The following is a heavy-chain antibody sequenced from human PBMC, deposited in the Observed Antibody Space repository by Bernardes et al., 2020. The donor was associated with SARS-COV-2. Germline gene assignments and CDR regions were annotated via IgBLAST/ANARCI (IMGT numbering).Heavy chain of an antibody. J-gene: IGHJ4*02. D-gene: IGHD1-26*01. CDR2: ITGNGGRT. Sequence: GGSLRLSCAASGFPFSAYDMSWVRQAPGKGLEWVSAITGNGGRTYYADHLKGRLTISRDNSKNTLYLQMSSLSAADTAVYYCAKDPPSGIYDYWGQGTLVTVSS. CDR1: GFPFSAYD. V-gene: IGHV3-23*01. CDR3: AKDPPSGIYDY.